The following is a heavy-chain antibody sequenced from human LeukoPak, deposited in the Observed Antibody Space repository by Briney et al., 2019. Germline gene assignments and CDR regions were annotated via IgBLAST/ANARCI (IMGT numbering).Heavy chain of an antibody. CDR2: ISYDGSNK. CDR3: ARAPRGSSSWYYFDY. D-gene: IGHD6-13*01. CDR1: GFTFSSYA. Sequence: PGRSLRLSCAASGFTFSSYAMHWVRQAPGKGLEWVAVISYDGSNKYYADSVKGRFTISRDNSKNTLYLQMNSLRAEDTAVYNCARAPRGSSSWYYFDYWGQGTLVTVSS. V-gene: IGHV3-30*04. J-gene: IGHJ4*02.